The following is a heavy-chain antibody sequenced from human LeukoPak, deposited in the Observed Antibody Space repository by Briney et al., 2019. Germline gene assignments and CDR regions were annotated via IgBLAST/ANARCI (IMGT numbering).Heavy chain of an antibody. CDR1: GFTFSSYA. CDR3: ARDINSGWSFDY. Sequence: PGGSLRLSCAASGFTFSSYAMSWVRQVPGKGLEWVSAISGSGGSTYYADSVKGRFTISRDNSKNTLYLQMNSLRAEDTAVYYCARDINSGWSFDYWGQGTLVTVSS. D-gene: IGHD6-19*01. V-gene: IGHV3-23*01. J-gene: IGHJ4*02. CDR2: ISGSGGST.